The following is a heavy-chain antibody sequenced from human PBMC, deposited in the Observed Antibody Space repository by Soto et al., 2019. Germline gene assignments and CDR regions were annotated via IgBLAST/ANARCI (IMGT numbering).Heavy chain of an antibody. CDR2: IYYSGTT. CDR3: ARGAYSDSSSYFDY. CDR1: GDSISSGDNY. V-gene: IGHV4-30-4*01. Sequence: QVQLQESGPGLVKPSQTLSLTCTVSGDSISSGDNYWSWIRQPPGKGLEWIGYIYYSGTTYSRPSLQRRVTISVDTSKNQFSLNLNSVTAADTAVYYCARGAYSDSSSYFDYWGQGTLVPVSS. J-gene: IGHJ4*02. D-gene: IGHD6-6*01.